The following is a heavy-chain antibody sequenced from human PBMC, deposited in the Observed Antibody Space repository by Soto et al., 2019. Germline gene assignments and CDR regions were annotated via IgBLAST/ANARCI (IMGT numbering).Heavy chain of an antibody. V-gene: IGHV4-59*01. J-gene: IGHJ5*02. D-gene: IGHD3-10*01. CDR2: IYYSGST. Sequence: SETLSLTCTVSGGSISSYYWSWIRQPPGKGLEWIGYIYYSGSTNYNPSLKSRVTISVDTSKNQFSLKLSSVTAADTAVYYCARELFGRSVWFDPWGQGTLITVS. CDR1: GGSISSYY. CDR3: ARELFGRSVWFDP.